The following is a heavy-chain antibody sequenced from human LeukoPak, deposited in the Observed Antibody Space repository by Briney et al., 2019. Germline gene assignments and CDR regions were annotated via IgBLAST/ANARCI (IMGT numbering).Heavy chain of an antibody. V-gene: IGHV3-7*01. CDR1: GFTFSNYW. D-gene: IGHD5-12*01. Sequence: PGGSLRLSCAASGFTFSNYWMSWVRQAPGNGPEWVANIKEDESEKNYVDSVKGRFTISRDSAKNSLYLQMNSLRAEDTAVYYCAKDLGYSGYDRGSTFDYWGQGTLVTVSS. J-gene: IGHJ4*02. CDR3: AKDLGYSGYDRGSTFDY. CDR2: IKEDESEK.